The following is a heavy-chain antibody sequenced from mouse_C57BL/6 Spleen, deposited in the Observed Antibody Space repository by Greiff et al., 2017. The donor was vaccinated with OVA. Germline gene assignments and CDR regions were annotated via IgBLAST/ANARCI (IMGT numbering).Heavy chain of an antibody. J-gene: IGHJ2*01. Sequence: QVQLQQPGAELVRPGSSVKLSCKASGYTFTSYWMHWVKQRPIQGLEWIGNIDPSDSETHYNQKFKDKATVTVDKSSSTAYMQLSSLTSEDSAVYYGGRGAGTGYFDYWGQGTTLTVSS. CDR2: IDPSDSET. V-gene: IGHV1-52*01. D-gene: IGHD4-1*01. CDR3: GRGAGTGYFDY. CDR1: GYTFTSYW.